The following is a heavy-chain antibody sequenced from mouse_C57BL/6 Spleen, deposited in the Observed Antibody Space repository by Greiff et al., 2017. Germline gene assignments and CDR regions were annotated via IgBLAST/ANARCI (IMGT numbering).Heavy chain of an antibody. CDR1: GYTFTSYW. Sequence: QVQLKQPGAELVRPGSSVKLSCKASGYTFTSYWMDWVKQRPGQGLEWIGNIYPSDSETHYNQKFKDKATLTVDKSSSTAYMQLSSLTSEDSAVYYCARPPYGGYFDVWGTGTTVTVSS. J-gene: IGHJ1*03. CDR3: ARPPYGGYFDV. CDR2: IYPSDSET. D-gene: IGHD1-1*01. V-gene: IGHV1-61*01.